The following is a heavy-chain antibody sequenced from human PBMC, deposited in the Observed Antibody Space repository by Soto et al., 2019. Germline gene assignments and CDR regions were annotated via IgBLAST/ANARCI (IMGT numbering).Heavy chain of an antibody. Sequence: GGSLRLSCAASGFTVRTNDMSWVRQAPGKGLDWIALIHRVENSKYSDSTYYADSVRDRFTISRDNSKNTVDLQMNDLSAEDTAMYYCARDGSGPFDYWGQGSLVTVSS. CDR3: ARDGSGPFDY. J-gene: IGHJ4*02. V-gene: IGHV3-66*01. CDR2: IHRVENSKYSDST. D-gene: IGHD6-19*01. CDR1: GFTVRTND.